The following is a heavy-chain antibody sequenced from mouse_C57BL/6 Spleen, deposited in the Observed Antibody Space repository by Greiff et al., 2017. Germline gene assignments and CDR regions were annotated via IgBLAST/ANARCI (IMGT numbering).Heavy chain of an antibody. V-gene: IGHV1-74*01. Sequence: VQLQQPGAELVKPGASVKVSCKASGYTFTSYWMHWVKQRPGQGLEWIGRIHPSDSDTNYNQKFKGKATLTVDNSSSTAYMQLSSLTSKDSAVYYCAYDGAMDYWGQGTSVTVSS. J-gene: IGHJ4*01. D-gene: IGHD2-12*01. CDR2: IHPSDSDT. CDR1: GYTFTSYW. CDR3: AYDGAMDY.